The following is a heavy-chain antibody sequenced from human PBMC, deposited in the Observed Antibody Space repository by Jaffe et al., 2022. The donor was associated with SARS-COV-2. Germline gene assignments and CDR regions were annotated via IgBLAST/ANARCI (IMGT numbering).Heavy chain of an antibody. D-gene: IGHD1-26*01. CDR3: ARDNIVGAGDFDY. J-gene: IGHJ4*02. CDR1: GFTFSSYS. V-gene: IGHV3-21*01. CDR2: ISSSSSYI. Sequence: EVQLVESGGGLVKPGGSLRLSCAASGFTFSSYSMNWVRQAPGKGLEWVSSISSSSSYIYYADSVKGRFTISRDNAKNSLYLQMNSLRAEDTAVYYCARDNIVGAGDFDYWGQGTLVTVSS.